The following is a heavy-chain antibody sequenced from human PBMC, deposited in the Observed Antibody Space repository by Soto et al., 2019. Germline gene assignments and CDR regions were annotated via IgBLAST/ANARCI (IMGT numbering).Heavy chain of an antibody. CDR2: ISYDGSTK. Sequence: QVELVESGGGVVKPGRSLRLSCAASGFTLSSYGMHWVRQPPGKGLEWVAVISYDGSTKFCADSVKGRFTISRDNSKNTLYLQMDSLRAEDTAVYYCAKEYNSVWLYWYFDLWGRGTLVTVSS. D-gene: IGHD6-19*01. CDR1: GFTLSSYG. V-gene: IGHV3-30*18. J-gene: IGHJ2*01. CDR3: AKEYNSVWLYWYFDL.